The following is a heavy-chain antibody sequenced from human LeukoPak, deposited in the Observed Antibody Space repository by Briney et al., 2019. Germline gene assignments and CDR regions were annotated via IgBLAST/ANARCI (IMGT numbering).Heavy chain of an antibody. J-gene: IGHJ4*02. D-gene: IGHD6-19*01. CDR1: GNTFTDYS. CDR3: ASLTKYGSGWYNY. Sequence: KNGESLKISCQGSGNTFTDYSIAWVRQMPGKGLEWMGLIYPSDSDTRYSPSFHGQVTISADKSISTAYLQWSSLKASDTAMYYCASLTKYGSGWYNYWGQGALVTVSS. CDR2: IYPSDSDT. V-gene: IGHV5-51*01.